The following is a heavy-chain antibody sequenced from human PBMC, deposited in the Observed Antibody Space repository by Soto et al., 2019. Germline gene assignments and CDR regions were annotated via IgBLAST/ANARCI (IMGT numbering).Heavy chain of an antibody. V-gene: IGHV4-61*01. D-gene: IGHD3-22*01. CDR3: AKGVGDYYDISGYLNFDY. CDR1: GASVSSGLYY. Sequence: QVQLQESGPGLVKPSETLSLTCTVSGASVSSGLYYWSWIRQPPGKGLEWIGYIYYSGSTFYNLSLKSRATISIDMSKNQFSLKLSSVTAADTAVYYCAKGVGDYYDISGYLNFDYWGQGTLVTVSS. CDR2: IYYSGST. J-gene: IGHJ4*02.